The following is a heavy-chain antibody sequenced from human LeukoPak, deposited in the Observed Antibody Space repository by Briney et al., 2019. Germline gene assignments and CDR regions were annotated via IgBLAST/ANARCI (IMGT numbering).Heavy chain of an antibody. CDR3: ASRSRGYSYGILDAFDI. V-gene: IGHV1-2*02. J-gene: IGHJ3*02. CDR2: INPNSGGT. D-gene: IGHD5-18*01. Sequence: ASVKVSFMASGYTFTGYYMHWVRQATGQGLAWMGWINPNSGGTNYAQKFQGRVTMTRDTSISTAYMELSRLRSDDTAVYYCASRSRGYSYGILDAFDIWGQGTMVTVSS. CDR1: GYTFTGYY.